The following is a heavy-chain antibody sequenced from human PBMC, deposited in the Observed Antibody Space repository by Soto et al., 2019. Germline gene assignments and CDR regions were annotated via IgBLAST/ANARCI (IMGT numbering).Heavy chain of an antibody. CDR1: GFTFSSYG. V-gene: IGHV3-30*03. CDR3: ARGDSNSWSDF. J-gene: IGHJ4*02. D-gene: IGHD6-13*01. Sequence: GSLRLSCAASGFTFSSYGMHWVRQAPGKGLEWVAVISYDGSNKYYADSVKGRFTISRDNSKNTLSLQMNSLRPEDTAVYYCARGDSNSWSDFWGQGTLVTVSS. CDR2: ISYDGSNK.